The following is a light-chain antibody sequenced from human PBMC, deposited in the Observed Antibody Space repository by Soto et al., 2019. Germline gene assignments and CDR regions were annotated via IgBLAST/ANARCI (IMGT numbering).Light chain of an antibody. CDR2: GAS. CDR3: QQYSSTFXT. Sequence: EIVLTQSPGTLSLSPGERTTLSCRASQSISSSYLAWYQQKPGQAPRLLVYGASSRATGIPDRFSGSGSGTDFTLTISRLEPEDFALYYCQQYSSTFXTLGQGTRWIS. CDR1: QSISSSY. V-gene: IGKV3-20*01. J-gene: IGKJ1*01.